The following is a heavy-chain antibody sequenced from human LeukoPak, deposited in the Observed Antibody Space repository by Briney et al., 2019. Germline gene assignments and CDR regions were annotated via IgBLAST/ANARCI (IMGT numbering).Heavy chain of an antibody. D-gene: IGHD3-22*01. J-gene: IGHJ3*02. Sequence: GRSLRLSCAASGFTFSSYGMHWVRQAPGKGLEWVAVISYEGSNKHYADSVKGRFTISRDNSKNTLYLQMNSLRAEDTAVYYCARGGYYDVGGGDAFDIWGQGTMVTVSS. CDR2: ISYEGSNK. V-gene: IGHV3-30*12. CDR1: GFTFSSYG. CDR3: ARGGYYDVGGGDAFDI.